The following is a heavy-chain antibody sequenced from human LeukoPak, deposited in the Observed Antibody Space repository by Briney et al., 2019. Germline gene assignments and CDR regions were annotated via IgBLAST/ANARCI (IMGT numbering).Heavy chain of an antibody. CDR1: GFTFSSYG. Sequence: GGSLRLPCAASGFTFSSYGMSWVRQAPGKGLEWVSAISGSGGSTYYADSAKGRFTISRDNSKNTLYLQMNSLRAEDTAVYYCAKDEYGSGSYYSFYFDYWGQGTLVTVSS. CDR2: ISGSGGST. CDR3: AKDEYGSGSYYSFYFDY. D-gene: IGHD3-10*01. J-gene: IGHJ4*02. V-gene: IGHV3-23*01.